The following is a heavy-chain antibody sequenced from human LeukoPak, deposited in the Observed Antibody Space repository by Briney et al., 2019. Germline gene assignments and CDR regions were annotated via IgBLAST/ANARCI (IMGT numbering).Heavy chain of an antibody. D-gene: IGHD5-18*01. CDR2: IYYSGST. V-gene: IGHV4-39*01. CDR1: GGSISSNIYY. CDR3: ARLIGHSYGLVDY. J-gene: IGHJ4*02. Sequence: PSETLSLTCIVSGGSISSNIYYWGWIRQPPGKGLEWIGSIYYSGSTHYSSSLKSRVTISVDTSQNQFSLQLSSVTAADTAVYYCARLIGHSYGLVDYWGQGTLVTVSS.